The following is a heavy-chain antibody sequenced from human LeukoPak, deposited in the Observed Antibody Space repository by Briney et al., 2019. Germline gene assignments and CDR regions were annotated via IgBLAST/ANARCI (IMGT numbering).Heavy chain of an antibody. CDR3: ASWVGEDEMATIFGY. D-gene: IGHD5-24*01. Sequence: SVKVSCKASGGTFSSYAISWVRQAPGQGLEWMGGIIPIFGTANYAQKFQGRVTITADESTSTAYVELSSLRSEDTAVYYCASWVGEDEMATIFGYWGQGTLVTVSS. J-gene: IGHJ4*02. CDR2: IIPIFGTA. CDR1: GGTFSSYA. V-gene: IGHV1-69*13.